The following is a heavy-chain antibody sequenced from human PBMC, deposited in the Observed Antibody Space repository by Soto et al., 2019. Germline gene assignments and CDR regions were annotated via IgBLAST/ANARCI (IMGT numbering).Heavy chain of an antibody. D-gene: IGHD1-26*01. J-gene: IGHJ4*02. CDR1: GGSITNSNW. V-gene: IGHV4-4*02. Sequence: SETLSLTCTVSGGSITNSNWWSWVRLPPAKGLEWIGDIYHAGSTKYNPSLERRVTISVDTSNNQFALTLTSVTAADTAVYFCARGPPIVGNTTPLDSWGQGTLVTVSS. CDR2: IYHAGST. CDR3: ARGPPIVGNTTPLDS.